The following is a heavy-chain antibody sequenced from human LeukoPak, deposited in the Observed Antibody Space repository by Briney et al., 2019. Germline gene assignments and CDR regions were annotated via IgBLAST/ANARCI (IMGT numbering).Heavy chain of an antibody. CDR1: GFTFSSYG. D-gene: IGHD3-9*01. CDR2: IRYDGSNK. CDR3: AKGVLRYFDWDAGLDY. J-gene: IGHJ4*02. Sequence: GGSLRLSCAASGFTFSSYGMHWVRQAPGKGLEWVAFIRYDGSNKYYADSVKGRFTISRDNSKNTLYLQMNSLRAEDTAVYYCAKGVLRYFDWDAGLDYWGQGTLVTVSS. V-gene: IGHV3-30*02.